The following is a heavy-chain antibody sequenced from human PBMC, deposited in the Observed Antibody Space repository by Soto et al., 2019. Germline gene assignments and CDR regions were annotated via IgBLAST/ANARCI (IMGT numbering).Heavy chain of an antibody. D-gene: IGHD2-2*03. J-gene: IGHJ6*02. CDR1: GGSISSSNW. CDR2: IYHSGST. Sequence: MLRRPLSLTCAVSGGSISSSNWWSWVRQPPGKGLEWIGEIYHSGSTNYNPSLKSRVTISVDKSKNQFSLKLSSVTAADTAVYYCARVGIVLVPAAINRGYYYGMDVWGQGTTVTVSS. V-gene: IGHV4-4*03. CDR3: ARVGIVLVPAAINRGYYYGMDV.